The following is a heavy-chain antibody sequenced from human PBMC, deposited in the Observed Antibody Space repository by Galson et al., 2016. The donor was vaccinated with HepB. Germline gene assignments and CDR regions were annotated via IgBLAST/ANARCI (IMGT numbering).Heavy chain of an antibody. D-gene: IGHD6-6*01. V-gene: IGHV1-69*10. CDR1: GGTFSNYG. CDR3: ARVEYSSSSSAITPHYYYYAMDV. J-gene: IGHJ6*02. Sequence: SVKVSCKASGGTFSNYGVSWVRQAPGQGLEWMGGIIPMGNVAKYTQKFQGRVTMTADRSTGTAYMELSSLRHEDTAVYYCARVEYSSSSSAITPHYYYYAMDVWGQGTTVTVSS. CDR2: IIPMGNVA.